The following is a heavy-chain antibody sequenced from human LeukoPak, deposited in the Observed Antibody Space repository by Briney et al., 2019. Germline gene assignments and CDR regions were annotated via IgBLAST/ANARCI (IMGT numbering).Heavy chain of an antibody. Sequence: GGSLRLSCAASGFTFSSYAMFWVRQAPGKGLEWVTIISKDGSDTFYADSVKGRFTISRDNSKNTLYLQMNSLRAEDTAIYYCAKTYYYDSSGYYYVFDYWGQGTLVTVSS. CDR2: ISKDGSDT. D-gene: IGHD3-22*01. CDR1: GFTFSSYA. J-gene: IGHJ4*02. CDR3: AKTYYYDSSGYYYVFDY. V-gene: IGHV3-30-3*02.